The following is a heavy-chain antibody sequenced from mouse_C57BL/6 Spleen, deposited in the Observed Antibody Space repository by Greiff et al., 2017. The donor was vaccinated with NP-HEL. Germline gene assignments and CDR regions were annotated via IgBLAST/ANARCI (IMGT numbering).Heavy chain of an antibody. V-gene: IGHV5-9*01. D-gene: IGHD4-1*01. J-gene: IGHJ2*01. CDR3: ARHWDFDY. Sequence: EVKLVESGGGLVKPGGSLKLSCAASGFTFSSYTMSWVRQTPEKRLEWVATISGGGGNTYYPDSVKSRVTISRDNAKNTLYLQMSSLRSEDTALYYCARHWDFDYWGQGTTLTVSS. CDR2: ISGGGGNT. CDR1: GFTFSSYT.